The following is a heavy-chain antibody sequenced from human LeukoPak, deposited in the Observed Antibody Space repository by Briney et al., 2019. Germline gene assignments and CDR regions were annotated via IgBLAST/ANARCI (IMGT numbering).Heavy chain of an antibody. CDR3: TKLARAPRDFDY. D-gene: IGHD3-10*01. CDR1: GFTFSDHY. J-gene: IGHJ4*01. Sequence: GGALRLSCATSGFTFSDHYIDWGRQAPGKGLEWVGRSRDKGNSYTTAYAAAVRGRFTISRDDSNTSLYLQMNSLKIEDTAVYYCTKLARAPRDFDYWGQGTLVTVSS. V-gene: IGHV3-72*01. CDR2: SRDKGNSYTT.